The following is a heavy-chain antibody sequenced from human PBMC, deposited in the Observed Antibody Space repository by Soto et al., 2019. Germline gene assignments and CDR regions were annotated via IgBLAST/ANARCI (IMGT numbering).Heavy chain of an antibody. V-gene: IGHV3-30*18. J-gene: IGHJ4*02. CDR1: GFTFSSYG. CDR2: ISYDGSNK. D-gene: IGHD3-3*01. CDR3: AKTGYDFWSGYPDY. Sequence: ESGGGVVQPGRSLRLSCAASGFTFSSYGMHWVRQAPGKGLEWVAVISYDGSNKYYADSVKGRFTISRDNSKNTLYLQMNSLRAEDTAAYYCAKTGYDFWSGYPDYWGQGTLVTVSS.